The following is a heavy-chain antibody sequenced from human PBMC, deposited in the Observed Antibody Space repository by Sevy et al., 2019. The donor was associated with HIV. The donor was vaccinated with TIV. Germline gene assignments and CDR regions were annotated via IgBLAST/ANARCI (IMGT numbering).Heavy chain of an antibody. CDR1: GGTFSSYA. CDR3: ARCSSTSCYDGGFYYYYGMDV. Sequence: ASVKVSCKASGGTFSSYAISWVRQAPGQGLEWMGGIIPIFGTANYAQKFQGRVTITADESTSTAYMELSSLRSEDTAVYYCARCSSTSCYDGGFYYYYGMDVWGQGTTVTVSS. D-gene: IGHD2-2*01. J-gene: IGHJ6*02. V-gene: IGHV1-69*13. CDR2: IIPIFGTA.